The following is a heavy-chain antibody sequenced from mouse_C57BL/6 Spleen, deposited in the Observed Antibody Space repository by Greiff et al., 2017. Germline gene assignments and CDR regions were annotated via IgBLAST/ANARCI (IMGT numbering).Heavy chain of an antibody. V-gene: IGHV5-17*01. J-gene: IGHJ2*01. D-gene: IGHD2-3*01. CDR1: GFTFSDYR. CDR3: ARDGYSFDY. CDR2: ISSGSSTI. Sequence: EVQRVESGGGLVKPGGSLKLSCAASGFTFSDYRMHWVRQAPEKGLEWVAYISSGSSTIYYADTVKGRFTISRDNAKNTLFLQMTSLRSEDTAMYYCARDGYSFDYWGQGTTLTVSS.